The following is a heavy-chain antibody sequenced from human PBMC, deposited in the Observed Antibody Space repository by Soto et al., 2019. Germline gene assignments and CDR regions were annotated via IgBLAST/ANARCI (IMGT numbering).Heavy chain of an antibody. CDR1: GGSISSGGYS. D-gene: IGHD3-10*01. Sequence: SGTLSLTCAVSGGSISSGGYSWSWIRQPPGKGLEWIGYIYHSGSTYYNPSLKSRVTISVDRPKNQFSLKLSSVTAADTAVYYCARQGFGVLHGLVDVWGQATTVTVSS. J-gene: IGHJ6*02. V-gene: IGHV4-30-2*01. CDR2: IYHSGST. CDR3: ARQGFGVLHGLVDV.